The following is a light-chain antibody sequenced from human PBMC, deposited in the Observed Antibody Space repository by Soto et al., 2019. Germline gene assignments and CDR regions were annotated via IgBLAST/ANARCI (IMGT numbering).Light chain of an antibody. V-gene: IGLV2-11*01. CDR2: SDN. CDR3: AAWDDSLSGWV. CDR1: SSDVGVSRS. J-gene: IGLJ3*02. Sequence: QSALTQPRSVSGSPGQSVTISCTGTSSDVGVSRSVSWYQQHPGKAPKLIIYSDNQRPSGVPVRFSASKSGSSASLAISGLQSEDEADYYCAAWDDSLSGWVFGGGTKVTVL.